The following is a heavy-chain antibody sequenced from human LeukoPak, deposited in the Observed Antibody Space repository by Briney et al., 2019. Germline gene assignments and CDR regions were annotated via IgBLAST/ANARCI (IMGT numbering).Heavy chain of an antibody. Sequence: PSETLSLTCTGSGGSISSSSYYWGWIRQPPGKGLEWIGTMYYSGITYYNPSLKSRVTTSVDTSKNQFTLKVSSVTAADTAVYYCARSNWDSNVGIDYWGQGILVIVSS. CDR1: GGSISSSSYY. V-gene: IGHV4-39*01. CDR2: MYYSGIT. CDR3: ARSNWDSNVGIDY. D-gene: IGHD1-7*01. J-gene: IGHJ4*02.